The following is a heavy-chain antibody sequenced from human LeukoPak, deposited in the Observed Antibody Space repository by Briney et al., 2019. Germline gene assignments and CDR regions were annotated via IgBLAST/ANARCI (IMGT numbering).Heavy chain of an antibody. D-gene: IGHD1-26*01. J-gene: IGHJ3*02. CDR1: GFNFSGPA. CDR2: IRSKGNNYAT. V-gene: IGHV3-73*01. Sequence: GGSLKLSCAASGFNFSGPAVHWVRQASGKGLEWVGHIRSKGNNYATAYTASVKGRFTISRDDSKSTAHLQMNSLKTEDTAVYYCSRPGSYSTDDAFDIWGQGTMVTVSS. CDR3: SRPGSYSTDDAFDI.